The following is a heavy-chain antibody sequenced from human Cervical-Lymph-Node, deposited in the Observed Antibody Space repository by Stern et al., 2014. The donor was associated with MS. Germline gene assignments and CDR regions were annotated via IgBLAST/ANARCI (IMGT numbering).Heavy chain of an antibody. CDR2: IYYSGTT. CDR1: GGSISRSTYY. J-gene: IGHJ4*02. CDR3: ARHDGWLPHY. Sequence: VQLVQSGPGLVKPSETLSLTCSVSGGSISRSTYYWGWIRQPPGKGLEWIGSIYYSGTTYYNPSLKSRVTIDTSTNQFPPRLTSVTAADTAVYYCARHDGWLPHYWSQGTLVTVSS. D-gene: IGHD5-12*01. V-gene: IGHV4-39*01.